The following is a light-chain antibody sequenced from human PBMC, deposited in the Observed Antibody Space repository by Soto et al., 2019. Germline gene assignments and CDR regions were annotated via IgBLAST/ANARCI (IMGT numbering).Light chain of an antibody. CDR2: GAS. CDR1: QSVSNNY. Sequence: GWSQSPGTLSLSPGERATLSCRASQSVSNNYLAWYQQKPGQATRLLIYGASSRATGIPDRFSGSGSGTDFTLTISRLEPEDFAVYYCQQYGSSTMWTFGQGTKVDIK. J-gene: IGKJ1*01. V-gene: IGKV3-20*01. CDR3: QQYGSSTMWT.